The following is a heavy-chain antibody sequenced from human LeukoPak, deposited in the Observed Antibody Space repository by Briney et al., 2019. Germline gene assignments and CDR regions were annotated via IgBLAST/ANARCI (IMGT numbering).Heavy chain of an antibody. Sequence: SVRVSCKASGYTFTYRYLHWVRQAPGQALEWMGWITPFNGNTNYAQKFQDRVTITRDRSMSTAYMELSSLGSEDTAMYYCAHYYDSSGHRNRPDDAFDIWGQGTMVTVSS. CDR1: GYTFTYRY. CDR3: AHYYDSSGHRNRPDDAFDI. CDR2: ITPFNGNT. D-gene: IGHD3-22*01. J-gene: IGHJ3*02. V-gene: IGHV1-45*02.